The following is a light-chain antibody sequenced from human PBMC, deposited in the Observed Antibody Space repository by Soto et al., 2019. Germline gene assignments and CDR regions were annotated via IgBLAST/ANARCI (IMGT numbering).Light chain of an antibody. Sequence: QTVVTQEPSVSVSPGGTVTLTCGLSSGSVSTSYYPSWYQQTPGQAPRTLIHSTNTRSSGVPDRFSGSILGNNAALTITGAQADDASEYYCVLYMGSGIWVFGGGTKLTVL. V-gene: IGLV8-61*01. J-gene: IGLJ3*02. CDR3: VLYMGSGIWV. CDR1: SGSVSTSYY. CDR2: STN.